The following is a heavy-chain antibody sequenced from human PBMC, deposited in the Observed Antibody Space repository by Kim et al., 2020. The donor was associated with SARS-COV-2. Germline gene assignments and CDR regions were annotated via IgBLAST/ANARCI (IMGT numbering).Heavy chain of an antibody. J-gene: IGHJ6*02. D-gene: IGHD3-22*01. CDR3: AAWPSKYYYDSSGYYEDYYYGIDV. Sequence: SVKVSCKASGFTFTSSAMQWVRQARGQRLEWIGWIVVGSGNTNYAQKFQERVTITRDMSTSTAYMELSSLRSEDTAVYYCAAWPSKYYYDSSGYYEDYYYGIDVWGQGITVTVSS. CDR2: IVVGSGNT. V-gene: IGHV1-58*02. CDR1: GFTFTSSA.